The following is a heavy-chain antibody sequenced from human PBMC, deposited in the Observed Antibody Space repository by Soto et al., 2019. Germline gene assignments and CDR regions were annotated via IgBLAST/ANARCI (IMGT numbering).Heavy chain of an antibody. CDR3: ARGNALDV. CDR2: TYYRSKWFH. V-gene: IGHV6-1*01. CDR1: GDSVSSDITS. J-gene: IGHJ3*01. D-gene: IGHD3-10*01. Sequence: QGQLQQSGPGLVKPSQTLSLTCAISGDSVSSDITSWNWIRQSPSRGLEWLGRTYYRSKWFHDYAQSVTSRIPINPDTSKNQFSLELNSMTPEDTAVYYCARGNALDVWGQGTVVTVSS.